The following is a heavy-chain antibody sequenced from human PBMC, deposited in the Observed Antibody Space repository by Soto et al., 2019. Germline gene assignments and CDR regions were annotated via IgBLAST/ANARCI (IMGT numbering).Heavy chain of an antibody. CDR2: MDYSGST. CDR1: GGSISGHY. D-gene: IGHD3-16*01. Sequence: QVQLQESGPGLVKPSETLSLSCSDSGGSISGHYWSWVRQTPGKGLEWIGYMDYSGSTNYNPSLKSRVTISVDTSKNHFSLRLTSVTAADTAVYYCARGPYYDLIWNYYYMDVWGKGTTVTVSS. CDR3: ARGPYYDLIWNYYYMDV. J-gene: IGHJ6*03. V-gene: IGHV4-59*08.